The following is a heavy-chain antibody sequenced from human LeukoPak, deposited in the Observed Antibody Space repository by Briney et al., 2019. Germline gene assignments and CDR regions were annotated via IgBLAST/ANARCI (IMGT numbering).Heavy chain of an antibody. Sequence: GGSLRLSCAASGFTFSSYSMNWVRQAPGKGLEWVSSISSSSSYIYYADSVKGRFTISRDNAKNSLYMQMNSLRAEDTAVYYCARAPFGPFDYWGREPWSPSPQ. V-gene: IGHV3-21*01. CDR1: GFTFSSYS. CDR3: ARAPFGPFDY. D-gene: IGHD3-3*01. J-gene: IGHJ4*02. CDR2: ISSSSSYI.